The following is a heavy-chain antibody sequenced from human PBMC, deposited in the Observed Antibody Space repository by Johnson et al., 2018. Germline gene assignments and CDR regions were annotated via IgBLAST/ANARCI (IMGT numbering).Heavy chain of an antibody. V-gene: IGHV3-23*04. Sequence: EVQLVETGGGLVQPGGSLRLSCGASGFTFSSYALSWVRQAPGKGLEWVSTINVGGGITDYADSVKGRFTISRVNSKNTLYLQMNSLRAEDSAVYHCAKDGVGGDCYSRAFVMWGQGTRGTVSS. CDR1: GFTFSSYA. CDR3: AKDGVGGDCYSRAFVM. D-gene: IGHD2-21*02. J-gene: IGHJ3*02. CDR2: INVGGGIT.